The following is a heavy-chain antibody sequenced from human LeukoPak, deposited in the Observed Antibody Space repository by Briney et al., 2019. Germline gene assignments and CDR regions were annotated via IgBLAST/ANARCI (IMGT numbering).Heavy chain of an antibody. CDR3: ARVWIRSYTLIDY. CDR2: IGQDGSET. V-gene: IGHV3-7*01. Sequence: GGSLRLSCEASGFVLSNYWMSWVRQAPGKGLEWVANIGQDGSETNYLDSVKGRFTISRDNAKNSVYLQMNGLRAEDTAVYYCARVWIRSYTLIDYWGQGTLVTVSS. CDR1: GFVLSNYW. D-gene: IGHD1-26*01. J-gene: IGHJ4*02.